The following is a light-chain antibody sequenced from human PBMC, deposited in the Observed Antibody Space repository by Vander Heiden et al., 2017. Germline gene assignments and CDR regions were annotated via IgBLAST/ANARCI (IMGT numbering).Light chain of an antibody. Sequence: DIQMTQSPSSLSASVGDRVTITCRASQSISSYLNWYQQKPGKAPKLLIYAASSLQSGVPSRFSGSGSGTDFTLTIISLQPEDFATYYCQQRDSTLITFGQGTRLEIK. CDR1: QSISSY. CDR3: QQRDSTLIT. CDR2: AAS. V-gene: IGKV1-39*01. J-gene: IGKJ5*01.